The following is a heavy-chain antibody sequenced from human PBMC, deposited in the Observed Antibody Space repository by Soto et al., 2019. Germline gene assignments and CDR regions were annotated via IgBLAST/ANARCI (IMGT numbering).Heavy chain of an antibody. V-gene: IGHV3-7*01. CDR2: INQDGSEK. CDR3: ARDHIVATIVFDL. CDR1: GFTFRSYW. Sequence: GGSLRLSCGASGFTFRSYWMSWVRQAPGKGLEWVANINQDGSEKYYVDSVKGRFTISRDNAENSVYLQMNTLRAEDTAVYYCARDHIVATIVFDLWGRGTLVTVSS. D-gene: IGHD5-12*01. J-gene: IGHJ2*01.